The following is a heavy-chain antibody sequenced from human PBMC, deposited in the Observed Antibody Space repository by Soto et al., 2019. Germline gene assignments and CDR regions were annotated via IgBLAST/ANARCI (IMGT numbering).Heavy chain of an antibody. CDR3: ARVRLGAPTRYFDY. CDR1: GFTFSDHY. V-gene: IGHV3-72*01. D-gene: IGHD1-26*01. Sequence: GGSRRLSCVASGFTFSDHYMDWVRQAPGKGLEWVGRIKNKANGYKTEYAASVEGRITISRDDSKNSLSLQINSLKTEDTAVYYCARVRLGAPTRYFDYRGQGALVTVSS. CDR2: IKNKANGYKT. J-gene: IGHJ4*02.